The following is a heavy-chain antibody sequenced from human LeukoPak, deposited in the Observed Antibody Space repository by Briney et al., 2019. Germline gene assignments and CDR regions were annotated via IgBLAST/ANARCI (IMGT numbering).Heavy chain of an antibody. CDR1: GFIFDNYV. CDR3: AKDGGPLRHSDWFFDY. J-gene: IGHJ4*02. CDR2: IGGSGFST. V-gene: IGHV3-23*01. D-gene: IGHD3-9*01. Sequence: GGSLRLSCVASGFIFDNYVMTWVRQAPGKGLEWVPGIGGSGFSTYYSDSVKGRFTISRDNSKDTLYLQMNSLRAEDTAVYYCAKDGGPLRHSDWFFDYWGQGILVTVSS.